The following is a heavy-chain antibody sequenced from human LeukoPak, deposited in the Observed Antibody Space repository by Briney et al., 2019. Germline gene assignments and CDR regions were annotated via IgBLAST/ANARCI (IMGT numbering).Heavy chain of an antibody. CDR1: GFTFSSYW. D-gene: IGHD2-8*01. J-gene: IGHJ4*02. CDR3: ARAVNGCFDY. Sequence: AGSLRLSCSASGFTFSSYWMHWVRQAPGKGLVWVSRINSDGSSTSYADSVKGPFTLSRDNAKNKLYLQMNSLRAEDTAVYYCARAVNGCFDYWGQGTLVTVSS. V-gene: IGHV3-74*01. CDR2: INSDGSST.